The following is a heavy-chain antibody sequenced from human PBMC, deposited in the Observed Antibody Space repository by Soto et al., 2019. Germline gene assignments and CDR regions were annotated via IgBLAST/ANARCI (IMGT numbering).Heavy chain of an antibody. Sequence: SVKVSCKASGGTFSSYTISWVRQAPGQGLEWMGRIIPILGIANYAQKFQGRVTITADKSTSTAYMELSSLRSEDTAVYYCASAGSEYKFDYWGQGTLVTVSS. D-gene: IGHD1-1*01. V-gene: IGHV1-69*02. CDR1: GGTFSSYT. CDR3: ASAGSEYKFDY. CDR2: IIPILGIA. J-gene: IGHJ4*02.